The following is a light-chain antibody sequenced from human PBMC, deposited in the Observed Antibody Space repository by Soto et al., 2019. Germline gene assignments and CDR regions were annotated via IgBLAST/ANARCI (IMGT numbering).Light chain of an antibody. CDR1: QSVSRSY. CDR2: GAS. CDR3: QQYGNSPIS. V-gene: IGKV3-20*01. Sequence: EIVLTQSPGTLSLSPGERATLSCRARQSVSRSYLAWYQQKPGQAPRLLIYGASSRATGIPDRFSGSGSGTDFTLTISRLEPEDSAVYYCQQYGNSPISFGQGTRLEI. J-gene: IGKJ5*01.